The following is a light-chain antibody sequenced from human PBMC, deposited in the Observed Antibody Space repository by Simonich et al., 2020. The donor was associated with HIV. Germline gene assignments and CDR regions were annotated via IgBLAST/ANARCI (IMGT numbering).Light chain of an antibody. CDR3: MQGTHWPRT. V-gene: IGKV2-30*02. J-gene: IGKJ1*01. CDR2: EVS. CDR1: QSLVHTDGNTY. Sequence: DVVMTQSPLSLPVTLGQPASISCRSSQSLVHTDGNTYLNWLQQRPGQSPRRLIYEVSNRYSGVPDRFSGSGSGTDFTLKISRVEAEDVGVYYCMQGTHWPRTFGQGTKVEIK.